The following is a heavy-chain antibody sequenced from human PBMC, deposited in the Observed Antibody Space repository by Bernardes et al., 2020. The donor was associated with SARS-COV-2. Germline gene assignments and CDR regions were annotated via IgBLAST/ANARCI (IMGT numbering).Heavy chain of an antibody. V-gene: IGHV4-59*01. CDR1: GCSISSYY. J-gene: IGHJ4*02. D-gene: IGHD1-26*01. CDR3: ARGPYNRAKYSGSYYRVYYFDY. CDR2: IYYSGST. Sequence: SETLSLTCTVSGCSISSYYWSWIRQPPGKGLEWIGYIYYSGSTNYNPSLKSRVTISVDTSKNQFSLKLSSVTAADTAVYYCARGPYNRAKYSGSYYRVYYFDYWGQGTLVTVSS.